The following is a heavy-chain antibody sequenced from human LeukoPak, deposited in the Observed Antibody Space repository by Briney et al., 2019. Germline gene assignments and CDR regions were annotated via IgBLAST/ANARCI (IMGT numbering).Heavy chain of an antibody. D-gene: IGHD2-15*01. Sequence: GASVKVSCKASGYTFTSYGISWVRQAPGQGLEWMGGFDPEDGETIYAQKFQGRVTMTEDTSTDTAYMELSSLRSEDTAVYYCATGGPYCSGGSCYSAVFDYWGQGTLVTVSS. CDR2: FDPEDGET. CDR3: ATGGPYCSGGSCYSAVFDY. CDR1: GYTFTSYG. J-gene: IGHJ4*02. V-gene: IGHV1-24*01.